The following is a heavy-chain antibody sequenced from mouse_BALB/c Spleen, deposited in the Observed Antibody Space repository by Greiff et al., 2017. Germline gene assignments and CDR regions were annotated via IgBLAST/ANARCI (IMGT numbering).Heavy chain of an antibody. Sequence: VKLVESGPGLVQPSQSLSITCTVSGFSLTSYGVHWVRQSPGKGLEWLGVIWSGGSTDYNAAFISRLSISKDNSKSQVFFKMNSLQANDTAIYYCARVHYGRDAMDYWGQGTSVTVSS. CDR2: IWSGGST. D-gene: IGHD1-1*01. J-gene: IGHJ4*01. V-gene: IGHV2-2*02. CDR3: ARVHYGRDAMDY. CDR1: GFSLTSYG.